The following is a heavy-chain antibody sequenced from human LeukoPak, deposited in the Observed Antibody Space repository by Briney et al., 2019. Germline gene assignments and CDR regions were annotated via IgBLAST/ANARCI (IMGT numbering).Heavy chain of an antibody. CDR1: GFTFSSYW. CDR3: ARVGYYGSGDYYYYGMDV. D-gene: IGHD3-10*01. CDR2: IKQDGSEK. J-gene: IGHJ6*02. V-gene: IGHV3-7*01. Sequence: GGSLRLSCAASGFTFSSYWMSWVRQAPGKGLEWVANIKQDGSEKYYVDSVKGRFTISRDNAKNSLYLQMNSLRAEDTAVYYCARVGYYGSGDYYYYGMDVWGQGTTVTVSS.